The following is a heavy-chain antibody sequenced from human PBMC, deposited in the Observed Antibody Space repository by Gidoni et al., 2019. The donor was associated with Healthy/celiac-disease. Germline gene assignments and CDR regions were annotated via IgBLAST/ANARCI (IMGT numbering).Heavy chain of an antibody. CDR3: ATNGDQIPGYFDY. V-gene: IGHV1-69*06. CDR2: IIPIFGTA. Sequence: QVQLVQSGAEVKKPGSSVKVSCKASGGTFSSYAISWWRQAPGQGLEWMGGIIPIFGTANYAQKFQGRVTSTADKSTSTAYMELSSLRSEDTAVYYCATNGDQIPGYFDYWGQGTLVTVSS. J-gene: IGHJ4*02. D-gene: IGHD4-17*01. CDR1: GGTFSSYA.